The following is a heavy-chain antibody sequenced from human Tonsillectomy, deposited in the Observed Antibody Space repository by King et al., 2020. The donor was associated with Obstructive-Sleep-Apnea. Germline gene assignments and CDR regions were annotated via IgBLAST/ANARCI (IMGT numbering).Heavy chain of an antibody. CDR3: AVDSAIGFFDS. CDR1: DGSISDYY. D-gene: IGHD5-18*01. Sequence: VQLQESGPRLVKPSETLSLTCTVSDGSISDYYWSWIRQPPGKGLEWIGYIFYTGSTPYNPSLESRVTMSVDTSKNQFSLRLASVTAADTAVYFCAVDSAIGFFDSWGQGTQVTVSS. J-gene: IGHJ4*02. CDR2: IFYTGST. V-gene: IGHV4-59*01.